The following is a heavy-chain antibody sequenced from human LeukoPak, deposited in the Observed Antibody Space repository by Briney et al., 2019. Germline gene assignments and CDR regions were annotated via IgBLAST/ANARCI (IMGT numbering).Heavy chain of an antibody. Sequence: GGSLRLSCAASGFTFSNYWMSWVRQAPGKGLEWVANIKQDGSETYYGDSVKGRFTISRDNAKNALYLQMNSLRAEDTAVYYCIRSRSGSYGYFDYWGQGTLVTVSS. CDR3: IRSRSGSYGYFDY. V-gene: IGHV3-7*01. J-gene: IGHJ4*02. CDR1: GFTFSNYW. CDR2: IKQDGSET. D-gene: IGHD3-10*01.